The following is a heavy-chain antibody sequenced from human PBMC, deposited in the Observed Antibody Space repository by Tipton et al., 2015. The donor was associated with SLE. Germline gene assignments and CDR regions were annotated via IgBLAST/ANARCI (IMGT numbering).Heavy chain of an antibody. CDR2: IFYTGST. J-gene: IGHJ4*02. V-gene: IGHV4-39*07. CDR1: GGSLSSYY. CDR3: ARRHYSGPFDS. D-gene: IGHD5-12*01. Sequence: TLSLTCTVSGGSLSSYYWGWIRQPPGKGLEWIGSIFYTGSTYYNPSLKSRVSFSIDTSKHQFSLKLNSVTAADTAVYYCARRHYSGPFDSWGQGTLVTVSS.